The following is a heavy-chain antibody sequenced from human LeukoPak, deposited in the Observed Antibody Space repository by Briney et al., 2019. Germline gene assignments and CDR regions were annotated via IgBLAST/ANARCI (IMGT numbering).Heavy chain of an antibody. CDR3: AREAQGRSFPLYYFDS. D-gene: IGHD2-8*01. V-gene: IGHV4-59*02. CDR1: GGSVSGYY. CDR2: VYYSGST. J-gene: IGHJ4*01. Sequence: SGTLSLTCTVSGGSVSGYYWSWIRQPPGKGLEYIGYVYYSGSTNYNPSLKSRVAMSLDTSKNQFSLRLTSVTPADTAVYYCAREAQGRSFPLYYFDSWGQGTLVSV.